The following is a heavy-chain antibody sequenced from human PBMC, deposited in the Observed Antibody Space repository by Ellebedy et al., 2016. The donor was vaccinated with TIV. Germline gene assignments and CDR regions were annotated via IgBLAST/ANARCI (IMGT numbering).Heavy chain of an antibody. J-gene: IGHJ1*01. D-gene: IGHD6-19*01. CDR3: AREIGAGPVVFQY. Sequence: AASVKVSCKTSGDTLTGYYFHWVRQAPGQGLEWMGWINPDSGGTNSAHKFQGRVTLTRDTSTNTAYMEVRRLRSDDTAVYYCAREIGAGPVVFQYWGQGTLVIVSS. CDR1: GDTLTGYY. V-gene: IGHV1-2*02. CDR2: INPDSGGT.